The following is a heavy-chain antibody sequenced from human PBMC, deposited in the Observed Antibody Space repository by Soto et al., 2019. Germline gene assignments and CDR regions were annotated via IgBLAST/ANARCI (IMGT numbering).Heavy chain of an antibody. CDR2: ISYDGSNK. D-gene: IGHD3-3*01. J-gene: IGHJ1*01. V-gene: IGHV3-30-3*01. Sequence: QVQLVESGGGVVQPGRSLRLSCAASGFTFSSYAMHWVRQAPGEGLEWMAVISYDGSNKKYADSVKGRFTISRDNSENTLDLQMNSLRAEDTAVYYCARGVESGGTYFGHWGQGTLVTVSS. CDR3: ARGVESGGTYFGH. CDR1: GFTFSSYA.